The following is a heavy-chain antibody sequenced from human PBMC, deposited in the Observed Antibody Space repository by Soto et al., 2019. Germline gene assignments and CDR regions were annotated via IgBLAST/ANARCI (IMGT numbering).Heavy chain of an antibody. CDR1: GYTLTHHD. V-gene: IGHV1-8*01. CDR2: MNPYIGNT. J-gene: IGHJ4*02. CDR3: ARGLRGTSEEY. Sequence: ASVKVSCMASGYTLTHHDIYCVRQANGQGLEWIGWMNPYIGNTGYMQNFEGRVTLTRDTSISTAYMEPSSLRSEDTAIYYCARGLRGTSEEYWGQKTMVNGSA. D-gene: IGHD1-1*01.